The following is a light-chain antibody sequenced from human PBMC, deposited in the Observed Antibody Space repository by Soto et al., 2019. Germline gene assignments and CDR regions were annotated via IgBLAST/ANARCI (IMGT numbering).Light chain of an antibody. Sequence: QSALTQPASVSGSPGQSITISCTGTSSDVGGYDYVSWYQQHPGTAPKLMIYEVSRRPSGVPERFSGSKSGNTASLTVSGLQAEDEAHYYCSSYAGSNNFVFGTGTKLTVL. CDR2: EVS. CDR1: SSDVGGYDY. CDR3: SSYAGSNNFV. V-gene: IGLV2-8*01. J-gene: IGLJ1*01.